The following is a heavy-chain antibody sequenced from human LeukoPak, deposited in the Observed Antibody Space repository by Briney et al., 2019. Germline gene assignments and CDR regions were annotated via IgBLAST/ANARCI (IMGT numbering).Heavy chain of an antibody. CDR3: ARGKRFVTGSDRRVAYFDY. D-gene: IGHD7-27*01. CDR2: INHSGST. J-gene: IGHJ4*02. CDR1: GGSFSGYY. V-gene: IGHV4-34*01. Sequence: SETLSLTCAVYGGSFSGYYRSWIRQPPGKGLEWIGEINHSGSTNYNPSLKSRVTISVDTSKNQFSLKLSSVTAADTAVYYCARGKRFVTGSDRRVAYFDYCGQGTLVTVSS.